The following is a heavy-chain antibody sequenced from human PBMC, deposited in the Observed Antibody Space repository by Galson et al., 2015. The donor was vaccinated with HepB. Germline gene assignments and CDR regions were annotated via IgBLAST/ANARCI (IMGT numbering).Heavy chain of an antibody. V-gene: IGHV3-30-3*01. CDR2: ISYDGSNK. Sequence: SLRLSCAASGFTFSSYAMHWVRQAPGKGLEWVAVISYDGSNKYYADSVKGRFTISRDNSKNTLYLQMNSLRDEDTAVYYCARDNTRRAYCGGDCHFDYWGQASLVAVSS. J-gene: IGHJ4*02. CDR1: GFTFSSYA. D-gene: IGHD2-21*02. CDR3: ARDNTRRAYCGGDCHFDY.